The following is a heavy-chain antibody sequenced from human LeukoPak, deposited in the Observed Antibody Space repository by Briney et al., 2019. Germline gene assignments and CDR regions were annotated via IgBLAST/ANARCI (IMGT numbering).Heavy chain of an antibody. CDR1: GGSISSYY. V-gene: IGHV4-34*01. CDR2: INHSGST. D-gene: IGHD1-26*01. Sequence: PSETLSLTCTVSGGSISSYYWSWIRQPPGKGLEWIGEINHSGSTNYNPSLKSRVTISVDTSKNQFSLKLSSVTAADTAVYYCARDVGAWFDPWGQGTLVTVSS. J-gene: IGHJ5*02. CDR3: ARDVGAWFDP.